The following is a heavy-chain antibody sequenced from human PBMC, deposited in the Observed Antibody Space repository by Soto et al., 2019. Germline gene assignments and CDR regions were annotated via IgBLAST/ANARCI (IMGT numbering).Heavy chain of an antibody. CDR2: IYYSGST. CDR1: GGSISSGGYY. V-gene: IGHV4-31*03. D-gene: IGHD2-2*01. CDR3: ARVLECISTSCFVFDY. Sequence: PSETLSLTCTVSGGSISSGGYYWSWIRQHPGKGLEWIGYIYYSGSTYYNPSLKSRVTISVDTSKNQFSLKLSSVTAADTAVYYCARVLECISTSCFVFDYWGQGTLVTVSS. J-gene: IGHJ4*02.